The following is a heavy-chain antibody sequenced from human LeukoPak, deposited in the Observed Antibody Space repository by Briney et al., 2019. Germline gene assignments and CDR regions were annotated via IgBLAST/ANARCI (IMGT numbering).Heavy chain of an antibody. CDR1: GGSISSGGYY. Sequence: SQTLSLTCTVSGGSISSGGYYWSWIRQPPGKGLEWIGYIYHSGSTNYNPSLKSRVTISVDTSKNQFSLKLSSVTAADTAVYYCARATTVVTPVWGLYFDYWGQGTLVTVSS. CDR3: ARATTVVTPVWGLYFDY. CDR2: IYHSGST. V-gene: IGHV4-30-2*01. J-gene: IGHJ4*02. D-gene: IGHD4-23*01.